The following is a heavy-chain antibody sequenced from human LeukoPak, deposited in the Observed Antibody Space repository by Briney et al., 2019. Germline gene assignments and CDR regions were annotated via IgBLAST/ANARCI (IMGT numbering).Heavy chain of an antibody. V-gene: IGHV3-23*01. CDR3: AKVLQGYWYFDL. CDR1: GFTFSSYA. J-gene: IGHJ2*01. Sequence: GESLKISCAASGFTFSSYAMSWVRQAPGKGLEWVSAISGSGGSTYYADSVKGRFTISRDNSKNTLYLQMNSLRAEDTAVYYCAKVLQGYWYFDLWGRGTLVTVSS. CDR2: ISGSGGST.